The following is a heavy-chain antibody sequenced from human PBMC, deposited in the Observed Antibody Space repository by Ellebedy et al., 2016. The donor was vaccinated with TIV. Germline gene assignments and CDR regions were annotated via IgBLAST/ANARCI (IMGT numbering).Heavy chain of an antibody. CDR3: ATKEKPTVDYELYYRFGMDV. V-gene: IGHV1-24*01. D-gene: IGHD4-17*01. CDR1: VYTLSDLS. Sequence: ASVKVSXXVSVYTLSDLSIHWLRQAPGKGFQWVGSFDPEEGETIYAQNFQGRVTMTEDTTTDTAYMELSSLRSDDTAVYYCATKEKPTVDYELYYRFGMDVWGQGTTATVSS. J-gene: IGHJ6*02. CDR2: FDPEEGET.